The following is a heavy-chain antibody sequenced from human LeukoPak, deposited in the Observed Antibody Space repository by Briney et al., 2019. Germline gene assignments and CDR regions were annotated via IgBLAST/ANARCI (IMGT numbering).Heavy chain of an antibody. D-gene: IGHD3-22*01. CDR2: IYHSGRT. V-gene: IGHV4-31*03. Sequence: PSETLSLTCTVSGDSINSGGYYWSWIRQHPGKGLEWIGYIYHSGRTHYNPSLKSRITISVDTSENQFSLKLSSVTAADTAVYYCARGPGYYDSRHFDYWGQGTLSPSPQ. CDR3: ARGPGYYDSRHFDY. J-gene: IGHJ4*02. CDR1: GDSINSGGYY.